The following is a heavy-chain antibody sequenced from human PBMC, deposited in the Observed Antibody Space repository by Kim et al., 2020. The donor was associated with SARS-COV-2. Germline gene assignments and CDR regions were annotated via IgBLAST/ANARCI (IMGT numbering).Heavy chain of an antibody. D-gene: IGHD1-26*01. Sequence: NYAQKFQGRVTITPDESTSTAYMELSSLRSEDTAVYYCARNSGSYLTFDYWGQGTLVTVSS. CDR3: ARNSGSYLTFDY. V-gene: IGHV1-69*01. J-gene: IGHJ4*02.